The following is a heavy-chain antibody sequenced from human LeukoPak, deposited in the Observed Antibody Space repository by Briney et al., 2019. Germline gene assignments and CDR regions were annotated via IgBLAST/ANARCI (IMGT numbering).Heavy chain of an antibody. CDR2: ITGSGAKT. V-gene: IGHV3-23*01. CDR3: AKGRGLFPSSNDY. Sequence: GGSLRLSCAASGFTSSSYAMSWVRQAPGKGLEWVSSITGSGAKTYYADSVKGRFTISRYDSKRILYLQMNSLRAEDTAVYYCAKGRGLFPSSNDYWGQGTLVTVSS. D-gene: IGHD3-10*01. CDR1: GFTSSSYA. J-gene: IGHJ4*02.